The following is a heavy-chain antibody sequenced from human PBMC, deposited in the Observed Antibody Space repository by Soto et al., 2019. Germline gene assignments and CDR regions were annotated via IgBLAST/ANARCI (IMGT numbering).Heavy chain of an antibody. Sequence: AXETLSLTCAVDGRSFSGYYWSWIRQPPGKGLEWIGEINHSGSTDYNPSLKSRVTISVDTSKDQFSLKLSSVTAADTAVYYCARGGSSSSFDYWGQGTLVTVSS. CDR2: INHSGST. CDR1: GRSFSGYY. J-gene: IGHJ4*02. D-gene: IGHD6-6*01. V-gene: IGHV4-34*01. CDR3: ARGGSSSSFDY.